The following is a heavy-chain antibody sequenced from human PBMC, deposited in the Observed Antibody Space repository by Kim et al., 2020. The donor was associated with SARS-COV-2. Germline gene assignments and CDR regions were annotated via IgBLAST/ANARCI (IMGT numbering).Heavy chain of an antibody. D-gene: IGHD3-22*01. CDR3: ARGRGYYDSSGYPRTLLRYFDL. CDR1: GGSFSGYY. Sequence: SETLSLTCAVYGGSFSGYYWSWIRQPPGKGLEWIGEINHSGSTNYNPSLKSRVTISVDTSKNRFSLKLSSVTAADTAVYYCARGRGYYDSSGYPRTLLRYFDLWGRGTLVTVSS. CDR2: INHSGST. J-gene: IGHJ2*01. V-gene: IGHV4-34*01.